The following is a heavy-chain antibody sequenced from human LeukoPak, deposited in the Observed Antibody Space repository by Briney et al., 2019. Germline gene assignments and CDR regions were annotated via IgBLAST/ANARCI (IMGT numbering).Heavy chain of an antibody. V-gene: IGHV4-59*11. D-gene: IGHD2-21*02. CDR3: ARGVVVTAFDY. CDR1: GGSISNHY. CDR2: IYYSGST. Sequence: SEILSLTCIVSGGSISNHYWSWIRQPPGKRLEWIGYIYYSGSTNYNPSLKSRVTISVDTSEKQFSLKLSSVTAADTAVYYCARGVVVTAFDYWGQGTLVTVSS. J-gene: IGHJ4*02.